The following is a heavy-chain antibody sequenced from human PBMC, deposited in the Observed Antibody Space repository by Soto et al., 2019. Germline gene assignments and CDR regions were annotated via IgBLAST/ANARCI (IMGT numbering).Heavy chain of an antibody. CDR1: GGSFSGYY. V-gene: IGHV4-34*01. CDR3: ASFAFGRVGVPTAMGPSSLDY. CDR2: INHSGST. Sequence: SETLSLTCAVYGGSFSGYYWSWIRQPPGKGLEWIGEINHSGSTNYNPFLKSRVTISVDTSKNQFSLKLSSVTAADTAVYYCASFAFGRVGVPTAMGPSSLDYWGQGTLVTVSS. D-gene: IGHD5-18*01. J-gene: IGHJ4*02.